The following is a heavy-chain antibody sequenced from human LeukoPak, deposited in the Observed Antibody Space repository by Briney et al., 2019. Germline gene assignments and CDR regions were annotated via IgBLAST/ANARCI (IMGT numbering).Heavy chain of an antibody. CDR2: ISGSGGST. Sequence: GGSLRLSCAASGFSFSSYAMSWVRQAPGKGLERVSAISGSGGSTYYADSVKGRLTISRDNSKNTLYLQMNSLRAEDTALYYCAKGFRDYGDYVSYFDYWGQGTLVTVSS. V-gene: IGHV3-23*01. CDR1: GFSFSSYA. D-gene: IGHD4-17*01. CDR3: AKGFRDYGDYVSYFDY. J-gene: IGHJ4*02.